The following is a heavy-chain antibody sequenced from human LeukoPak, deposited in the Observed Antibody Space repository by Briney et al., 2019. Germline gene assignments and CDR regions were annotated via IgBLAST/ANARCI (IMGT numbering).Heavy chain of an antibody. Sequence: SETLSLTCTVSGGSISSYYWSWIRQPAGKGLEWIGRIYTSGSTDYNPSLKSRVTMSVDTSKNQFSLKVNSVTAAETAVYYCAEVRFLDQFELWGQGTLVTVSS. CDR2: IYTSGST. CDR1: GGSISSYY. D-gene: IGHD3-3*01. CDR3: AEVRFLDQFEL. J-gene: IGHJ4*02. V-gene: IGHV4-4*07.